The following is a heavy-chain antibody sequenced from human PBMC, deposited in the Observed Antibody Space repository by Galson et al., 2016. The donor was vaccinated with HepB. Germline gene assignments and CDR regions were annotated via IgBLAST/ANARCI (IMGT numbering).Heavy chain of an antibody. V-gene: IGHV3-7*03. CDR1: GAILSTQW. J-gene: IGHJ6*02. Sequence: SLRLSCAASGAILSTQWMSWVRQAPGKGLEWVANINEDASETYYVDSVKGRFTISRDDAKNSLYLQMNSLRVEDTAVYYCASGFGGVDVWGQGTTVTVSS. CDR3: ASGFGGVDV. D-gene: IGHD3-10*01. CDR2: INEDASET.